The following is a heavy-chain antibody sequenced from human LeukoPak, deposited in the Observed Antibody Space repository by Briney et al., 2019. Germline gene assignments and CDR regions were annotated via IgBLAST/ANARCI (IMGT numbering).Heavy chain of an antibody. CDR2: INPNSGGT. V-gene: IGHV1-2*04. Sequence: APVKVSCKASGYTFTGYYMHWVRQAPGQGLEWMGWINPNSGGTNYAQKFQGWVTMTRDTSISTAYMELSRQRSDDTAVYYCARDRAAAGNGGPFDPWGQGTLVTVSS. CDR3: ARDRAAAGNGGPFDP. J-gene: IGHJ5*02. CDR1: GYTFTGYY. D-gene: IGHD6-13*01.